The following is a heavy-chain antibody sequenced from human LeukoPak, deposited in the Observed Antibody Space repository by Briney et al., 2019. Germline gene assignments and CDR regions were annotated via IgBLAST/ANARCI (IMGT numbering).Heavy chain of an antibody. CDR1: GGSFSGYY. J-gene: IGHJ6*02. CDR2: INHSGST. D-gene: IGHD3-9*01. CDR3: ARGPLQYFDWLDDYYYYGMDV. V-gene: IGHV4-34*01. Sequence: SETLSLTCAVYGGSFSGYYWSWIRQPPGKGLEWIGEINHSGSTNYNPSLKSRVTISVDTSKNQFSLKLSSVTAADTAVYYCARGPLQYFDWLDDYYYYGMDVWGQGTTVTVSS.